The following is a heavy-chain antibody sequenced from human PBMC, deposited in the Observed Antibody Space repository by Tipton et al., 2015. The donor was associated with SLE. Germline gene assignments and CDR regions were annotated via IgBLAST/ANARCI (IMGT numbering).Heavy chain of an antibody. CDR1: GGSISSYY. D-gene: IGHD6-13*01. Sequence: TLSLTCTVSGGSISSYYWSWIRQPPGKGLEWIGYIYYSGSTNYNPSLKSRVTISVDTSKNQFSLKLNSLTAADTAVYYCARHGRPMGSSWSADAFDIWGQGTMVIVSS. CDR3: ARHGRPMGSSWSADAFDI. V-gene: IGHV4-59*08. J-gene: IGHJ3*02. CDR2: IYYSGST.